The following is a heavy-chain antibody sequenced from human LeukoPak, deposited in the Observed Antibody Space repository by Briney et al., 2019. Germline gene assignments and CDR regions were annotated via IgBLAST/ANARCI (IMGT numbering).Heavy chain of an antibody. J-gene: IGHJ4*02. CDR1: GFTASRNY. D-gene: IGHD5-24*01. V-gene: IGHV3-66*01. CDR2: IYIDGNT. CDR3: ARGDGYNFFDS. Sequence: GLSLRLPSAASGFTASRNYMRRNRQAPGNGLHRVSVIYIDGNTYYADSVRGRFTISRDNSKNTVYLQMNSLRAEDTAVYYCARGDGYNFFDSWGQGTLVTVSS.